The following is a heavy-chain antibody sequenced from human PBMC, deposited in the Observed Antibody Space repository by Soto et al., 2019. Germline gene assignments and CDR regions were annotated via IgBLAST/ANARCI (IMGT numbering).Heavy chain of an antibody. Sequence: QVQLQQWGAGLLKPSETLSLTCAVYGGSFSGYYWSWIRQPPGKGLEWIGEINHSGSTNYNPSLKSRVTISVDTSKNQFSLKLSSVTAADTAVYYCARAKRGIAAAGDFDYWGQGTLVTVS. CDR3: ARAKRGIAAAGDFDY. CDR2: INHSGST. V-gene: IGHV4-34*01. D-gene: IGHD6-13*01. CDR1: GGSFSGYY. J-gene: IGHJ4*02.